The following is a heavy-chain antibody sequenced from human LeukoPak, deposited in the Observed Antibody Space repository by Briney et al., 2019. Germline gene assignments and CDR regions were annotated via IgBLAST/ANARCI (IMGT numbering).Heavy chain of an antibody. CDR2: VYQSGST. D-gene: IGHD3-3*01. CDR3: ARALTYYDFWSGYPNFDY. V-gene: IGHV4-38-2*02. Sequence: SETLSLTCTVSGYSISSGYFWGWIRQPPGKGLEWIGSVYQSGSTYYNPSLKSRVTISVDTSKNQFSLKLSSVTAADTAVYYCARALTYYDFWSGYPNFDYWGQGTLVTVSS. J-gene: IGHJ4*02. CDR1: GYSISSGYF.